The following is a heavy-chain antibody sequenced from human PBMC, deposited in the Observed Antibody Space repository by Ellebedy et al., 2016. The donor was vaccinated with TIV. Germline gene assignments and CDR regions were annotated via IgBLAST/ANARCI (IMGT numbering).Heavy chain of an antibody. CDR1: GFTVSSNY. CDR2: IYSGGST. Sequence: GESLKISXAASGFTVSSNYTSWVRQAPGKGLEWVSVIYSGGSTYYADSVKGRFTISRHNSKNTLYLQMNSLRAEDTAVYYCARVYSGSYLYYFDYWGQGTLVTVSS. J-gene: IGHJ4*02. CDR3: ARVYSGSYLYYFDY. V-gene: IGHV3-53*04. D-gene: IGHD3-10*02.